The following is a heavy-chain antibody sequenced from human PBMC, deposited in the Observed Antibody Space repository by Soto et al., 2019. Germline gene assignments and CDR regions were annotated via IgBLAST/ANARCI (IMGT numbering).Heavy chain of an antibody. D-gene: IGHD3-22*01. CDR3: AKWDYSHSSGYPVY. V-gene: IGHV3-23*01. J-gene: IGHJ4*02. Sequence: PGGSLRLSCAASGFTFSSYAMSWVRQAPGKGLEWVSAISGSGGSTYYADSVKGRFTISRDNSKNTLYLQMNSLRAEDTAVYYCAKWDYSHSSGYPVYWGQGTLVAVSS. CDR1: GFTFSSYA. CDR2: ISGSGGST.